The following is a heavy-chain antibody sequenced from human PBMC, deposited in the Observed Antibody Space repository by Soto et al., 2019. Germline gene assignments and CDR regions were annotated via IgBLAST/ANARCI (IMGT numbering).Heavy chain of an antibody. J-gene: IGHJ5*02. CDR2: IYTGGST. D-gene: IGHD4-17*01. Sequence: GGSLRLSCAASGFTVSRDYMSWVRQAPGKGLEWVSVIYTGGSTYYADSVKGRYTFSRDNSKNTLYLQMNSLRAEDTAVYYCARAYGGNPALFDPWGQGTLVTVSS. CDR3: ARAYGGNPALFDP. CDR1: GFTVSRDY. V-gene: IGHV3-53*01.